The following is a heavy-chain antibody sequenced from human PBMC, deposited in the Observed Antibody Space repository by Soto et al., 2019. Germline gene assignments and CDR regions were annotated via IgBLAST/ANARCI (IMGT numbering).Heavy chain of an antibody. CDR2: INHSGST. J-gene: IGHJ5*02. CDR3: ARARFRGYSGYDRSNWFDP. V-gene: IGHV4-34*01. Sequence: SETLSLTCAVYGGSFSGYYWSWIRQPPGKGLEWIWEINHSGSTNYNPSLKSRVTISVDTSKNQFSLKLSSVTAADTAVYYCARARFRGYSGYDRSNWFDPWGQGTLVTVSS. D-gene: IGHD5-12*01. CDR1: GGSFSGYY.